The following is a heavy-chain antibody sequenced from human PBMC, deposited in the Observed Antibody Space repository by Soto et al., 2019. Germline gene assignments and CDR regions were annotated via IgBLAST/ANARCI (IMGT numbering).Heavy chain of an antibody. CDR2: INPSGGST. CDR1: GYTFSSYY. Sequence: ASVKVSCKAYGYTFSSYYIHWVRQAPGQGLEWLGLINPSGGSTDYAQKFQGRVTMTRDTSTNTVYMELSSLRSEDSAIDYCARGGPLGSYPGYWGQGTLVTVSS. D-gene: IGHD1-26*01. CDR3: ARGGPLGSYPGY. V-gene: IGHV1-46*01. J-gene: IGHJ4*02.